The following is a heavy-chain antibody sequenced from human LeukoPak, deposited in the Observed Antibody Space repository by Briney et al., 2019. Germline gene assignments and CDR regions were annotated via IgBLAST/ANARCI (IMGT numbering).Heavy chain of an antibody. Sequence: GASVTVSCKASGYTFTSYYVHWVRQAPGQGLEWMGIINPSGGSTSYAQKFQGRVTMTRDTSTSTVYMELSSLRSEDTAVYYCARAIREDYYDSSGRLDYWGQGTLVTVSS. CDR1: GYTFTSYY. CDR3: ARAIREDYYDSSGRLDY. CDR2: INPSGGST. J-gene: IGHJ4*02. V-gene: IGHV1-46*01. D-gene: IGHD3-22*01.